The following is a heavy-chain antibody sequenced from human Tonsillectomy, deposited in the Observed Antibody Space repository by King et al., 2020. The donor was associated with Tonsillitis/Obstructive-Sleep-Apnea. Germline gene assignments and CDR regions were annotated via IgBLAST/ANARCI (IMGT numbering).Heavy chain of an antibody. V-gene: IGHV1-2*02. CDR1: GYTFTGYY. CDR3: ARVWGDDGDYNSFDY. J-gene: IGHJ4*02. Sequence: VQLVESGAEVKKPGASVKVSCKASGYTFTGYYMHWVRQAPGQGLEWMGWINPNSGGTNYVQKFQGRVTMTRDTSISTAYMEVSRLRSDDTAVYYCARVWGDDGDYNSFDYGGQGTLVTVPS. D-gene: IGHD4-17*01. CDR2: INPNSGGT.